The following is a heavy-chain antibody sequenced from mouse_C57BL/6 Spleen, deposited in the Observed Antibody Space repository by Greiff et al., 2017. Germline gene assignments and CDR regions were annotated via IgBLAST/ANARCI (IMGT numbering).Heavy chain of an antibody. J-gene: IGHJ3*01. CDR1: GYSITSGYY. V-gene: IGHV3-6*01. CDR3: ARASNWALAY. Sequence: EVKLQESGPGLVKPSQSLSLTCSVTGYSITSGYYWNWIRQFPGNKLEWMGYISYDGSNNYNPSLKNRISITRDTSKNQFFLKLNSVTTEDTATYYCARASNWALAYWGQGTLVTVSA. D-gene: IGHD4-1*02. CDR2: ISYDGSN.